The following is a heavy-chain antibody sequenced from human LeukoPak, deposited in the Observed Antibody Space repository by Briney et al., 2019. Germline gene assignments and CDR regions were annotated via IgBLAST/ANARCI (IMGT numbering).Heavy chain of an antibody. V-gene: IGHV3-30*18. CDR3: AKDRGYCSGGSCSRVDY. Sequence: GGSLRLSCAASGFTFSSYGMHWVRQAPGEGLEWVAVISYDGSNKYYADSVNGRFTISRDNSKNTLYLQMNSLRAEDTAVYYCAKDRGYCSGGSCSRVDYWGQGTLVTVSS. CDR1: GFTFSSYG. J-gene: IGHJ4*02. CDR2: ISYDGSNK. D-gene: IGHD2-15*01.